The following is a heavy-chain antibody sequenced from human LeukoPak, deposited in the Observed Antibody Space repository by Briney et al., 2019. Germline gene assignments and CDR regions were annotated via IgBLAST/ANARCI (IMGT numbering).Heavy chain of an antibody. CDR3: ARDQYCSSTSCYLNWFDP. V-gene: IGHV1-69*13. Sequence: SVKVSCKASGGTFSSYAISWVRQAPGQGLEWMGGIIPIFGTANYAQKFQGRVTITADESTSTAYMELSSLRSEDTAVYYCARDQYCSSTSCYLNWFDPWGQGTLVTVSS. CDR1: GGTFSSYA. D-gene: IGHD2-2*01. CDR2: IIPIFGTA. J-gene: IGHJ5*02.